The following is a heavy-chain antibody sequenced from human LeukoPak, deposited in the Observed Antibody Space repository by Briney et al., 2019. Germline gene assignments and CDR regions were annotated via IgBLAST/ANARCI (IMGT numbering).Heavy chain of an antibody. D-gene: IGHD6-19*01. V-gene: IGHV3-30*02. CDR2: IPYDGSNK. CDR1: GFIFSSYG. J-gene: IGHJ4*02. Sequence: GGSLRLSCAASGFIFSSYGMHCVRQAPGKGLEWVASIPYDGSNKYSADSVRGRFTISRDNSRNTLYLQMNSLRAEDTAVYDCVKERGSRGWRRQKFDYWGQGTLVTVSS. CDR3: VKERGSRGWRRQKFDY.